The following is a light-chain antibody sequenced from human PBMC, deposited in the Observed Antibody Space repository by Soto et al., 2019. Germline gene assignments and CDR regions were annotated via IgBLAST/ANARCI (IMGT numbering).Light chain of an antibody. CDR2: DAS. J-gene: IGKJ1*01. CDR3: QQYNNWPPWT. CDR1: QTLNTN. V-gene: IGKV3-15*01. Sequence: EIVMTQSPATLSVSPGERVTLSCRASQTLNTNLAWYQQKPGQPPRLLVYDASTRATGIPVRFSGSGSGTEFTLTISSLQSDDFAVYYCQQYNNWPPWTFGQGTRVAIK.